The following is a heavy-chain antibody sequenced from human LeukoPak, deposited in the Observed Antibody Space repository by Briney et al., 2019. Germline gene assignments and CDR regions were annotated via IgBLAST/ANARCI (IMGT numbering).Heavy chain of an antibody. CDR2: IYYSGST. J-gene: IGHJ4*02. CDR3: ARHGPDYVWGSYRYGPLGY. V-gene: IGHV4-59*08. CDR1: GGSISSYY. Sequence: PSETLSLTCTVSGGSISSYYWSWIRQPPGKGLEWIGYIYYSGSTNYNPSLKSRVTISVDTSKNQFSLKLSSVTAADTAVYYCARHGPDYVWGSYRYGPLGYWGQGTLVTVSS. D-gene: IGHD3-16*02.